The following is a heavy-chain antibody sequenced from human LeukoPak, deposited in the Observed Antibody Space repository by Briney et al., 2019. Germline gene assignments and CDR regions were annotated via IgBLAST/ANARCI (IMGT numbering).Heavy chain of an antibody. Sequence: SETLSLTCTVSGGSISSSSYYWNWIRQPAGKGLEWIGRIYTSGSTNYNPSLKRRVTISLDTSKNQFSLKLSSVTAADTAVYYCAKSLYGSGSYYNWFDPWGQGTLVTVSS. J-gene: IGHJ5*02. V-gene: IGHV4-61*02. D-gene: IGHD3-10*01. CDR3: AKSLYGSGSYYNWFDP. CDR1: GGSISSSSYY. CDR2: IYTSGST.